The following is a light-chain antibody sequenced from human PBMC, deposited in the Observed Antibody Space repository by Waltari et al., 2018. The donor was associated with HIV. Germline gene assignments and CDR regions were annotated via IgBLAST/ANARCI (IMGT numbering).Light chain of an antibody. CDR1: QSISSW. Sequence: DIQMPQSPSTLSASVGARVTITCRASQSISSWLAWYQQKPGKAPKLLIYKASSLESGVPSRFSGSGSGTEFTLTISSLQPDDFATYYCQQYHSYSSFGQGTKVEIK. J-gene: IGKJ1*01. CDR3: QQYHSYSS. V-gene: IGKV1-5*03. CDR2: KAS.